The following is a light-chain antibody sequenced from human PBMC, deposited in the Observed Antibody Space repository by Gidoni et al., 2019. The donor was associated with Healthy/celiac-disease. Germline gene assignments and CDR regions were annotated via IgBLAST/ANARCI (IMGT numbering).Light chain of an antibody. CDR2: GAS. J-gene: IGKJ1*01. CDR1: QSVSSN. V-gene: IGKV3-15*01. Sequence: EIVMTQSPATLSVSPGERATLSCRASQSVSSNLAWYQQKPCQAPRLLIYGASTRATGIPARFSGSGSGTEFTLTISSLQSEDFAVYYCQQYNNWQRWWTFXQXTKVEIK. CDR3: QQYNNWQRWWT.